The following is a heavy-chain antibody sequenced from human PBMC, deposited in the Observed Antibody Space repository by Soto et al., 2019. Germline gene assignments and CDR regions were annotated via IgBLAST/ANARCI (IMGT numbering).Heavy chain of an antibody. CDR3: VRDLLGSGGHFDY. CDR1: GFIFSSFG. J-gene: IGHJ4*02. Sequence: GGSLRLSCAASGFIFSSFGMHWVRQAPGKGLEWVAHIWYDGSNTYYADSVKGLFTISRDNSRNTVYLQMNSLRAEDTAVYHCVRDLLGSGGHFDYWGQGTPVTVSS. CDR2: IWYDGSNT. V-gene: IGHV3-33*01. D-gene: IGHD7-27*01.